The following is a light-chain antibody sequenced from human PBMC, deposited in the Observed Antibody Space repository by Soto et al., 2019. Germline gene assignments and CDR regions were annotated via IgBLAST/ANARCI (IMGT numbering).Light chain of an antibody. CDR2: GAS. CDR3: QQYNKSPRA. Sequence: FSVSPREAASLXXRASQSVSNYLAWYQQIPGQPPRLLIYGASTRATGIPARFSGSGSGTEFTLTISSLQSEDFAVYFCQQYNKSPRAFGQGTKVDIK. J-gene: IGKJ1*01. CDR1: QSVSNY. V-gene: IGKV3-15*01.